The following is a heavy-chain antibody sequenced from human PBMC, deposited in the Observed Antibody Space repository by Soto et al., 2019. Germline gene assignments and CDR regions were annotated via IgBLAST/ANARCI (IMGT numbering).Heavy chain of an antibody. J-gene: IGHJ4*02. V-gene: IGHV3-23*01. CDR2: ISGSGATT. Sequence: GGSLTLSCAVYGFTFSNYAMSWVRQAPGKGLEWVSVISGSGATTYYADSVKGRFTISRDNSKNTLYLQMNSLRAEDTAVYHCAKIAQGSWCELPDFWGQGTLVTVS. D-gene: IGHD1-26*01. CDR3: AKIAQGSWCELPDF. CDR1: GFTFSNYA.